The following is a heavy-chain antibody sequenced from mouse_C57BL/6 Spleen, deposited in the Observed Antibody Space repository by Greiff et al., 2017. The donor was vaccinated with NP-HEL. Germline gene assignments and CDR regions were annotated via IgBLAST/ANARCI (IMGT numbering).Heavy chain of an antibody. J-gene: IGHJ2*01. CDR1: GYAFSSSW. CDR2: IYPGDGDT. Sequence: VQLQQSGPELVKPGASVKISCKASGYAFSSSWMNWVKQRPGKGLEWIGRIYPGDGDTNYNGKFKGKATLTADKSSSTAYMQLSSLTSEDSAVYCCARFPNFDYWGQGTTLTVSS. CDR3: ARFPNFDY. V-gene: IGHV1-82*01.